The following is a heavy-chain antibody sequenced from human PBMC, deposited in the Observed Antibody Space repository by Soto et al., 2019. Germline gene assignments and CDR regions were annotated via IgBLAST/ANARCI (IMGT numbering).Heavy chain of an antibody. D-gene: IGHD3-22*01. V-gene: IGHV3-64D*06. CDR3: VKGAYYDSSGPATH. CDR2: ISSNGGST. CDR1: GFTFSSYA. J-gene: IGHJ4*02. Sequence: GGSLRLSCSASGFTFSSYAMHWVRQAPGKGLEYVSAISSNGGSTYYADSVKGRFTISRDNSKNTLYLQMSSLRAEDTAVYYCVKGAYYDSSGPATHWGQGTLVTVSS.